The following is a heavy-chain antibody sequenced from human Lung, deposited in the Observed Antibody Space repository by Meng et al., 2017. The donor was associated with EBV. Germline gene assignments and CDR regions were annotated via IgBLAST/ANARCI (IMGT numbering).Heavy chain of an antibody. J-gene: IGHJ4*02. V-gene: IGHV4-61*01. CDR1: GASVSSRSFH. CDR2: VYDSGST. Sequence: VPVQESGPGLVKPSQTLSLTCTVSGASVSSRSFHWSWIRQPPGGGLEWIGYVYDSGSTNYNPSLRSRVTISVDKSKNQFSLKLSSVTAADTAVYYCARARSIAAAVIDYWGQGTLVTVSS. D-gene: IGHD6-13*01. CDR3: ARARSIAAAVIDY.